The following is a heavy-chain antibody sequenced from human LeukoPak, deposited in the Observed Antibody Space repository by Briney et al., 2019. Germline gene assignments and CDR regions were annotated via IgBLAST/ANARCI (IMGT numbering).Heavy chain of an antibody. CDR1: GFTFSSYA. Sequence: PGGSLRLSCAASGFTFSSYAMSWVRQAPGKGLEWVSAISGSGGSTYYADSVKGRFTISRDNSKNTLYLQMNSLRAEDTAVYYCAKGPTTNNYYGSGSYPLGFDYWGQGTLVTVSS. J-gene: IGHJ4*02. V-gene: IGHV3-23*01. CDR3: AKGPTTNNYYGSGSYPLGFDY. CDR2: ISGSGGST. D-gene: IGHD3-10*01.